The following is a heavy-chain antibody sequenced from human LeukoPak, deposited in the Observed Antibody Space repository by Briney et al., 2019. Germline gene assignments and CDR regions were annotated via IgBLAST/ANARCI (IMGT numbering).Heavy chain of an antibody. J-gene: IGHJ4*02. CDR2: IDWDDDE. V-gene: IGHV2-70*01. CDR3: ARLYYYDSSGYYFDY. D-gene: IGHD3-22*01. Sequence: SGPALVNPTQPLTLTCTFSGFSLSTSGMCVSWIRQPPGKALEWLALIDWDDDEYYSTSLKTRLTISRDTSKNQVVLTMTNMDPVDTATYYCARLYYYDSSGYYFDYWGQGTLVTVSS. CDR1: GFSLSTSGMC.